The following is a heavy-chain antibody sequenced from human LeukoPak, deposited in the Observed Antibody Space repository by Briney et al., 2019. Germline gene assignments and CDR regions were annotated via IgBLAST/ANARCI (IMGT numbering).Heavy chain of an antibody. J-gene: IGHJ4*02. CDR3: ANVQPGG. Sequence: GGSLRLSCAASGFTFSSYAMSWVRQAPGKGLVWVSGMNSDGTTIRYADSVKGRFTISRDNAKNTLYLQMNSLRAEDTAIYYCANVQPGGWGQGTLVTVSS. V-gene: IGHV3-74*01. CDR2: MNSDGTTI. CDR1: GFTFSSYA. D-gene: IGHD1-14*01.